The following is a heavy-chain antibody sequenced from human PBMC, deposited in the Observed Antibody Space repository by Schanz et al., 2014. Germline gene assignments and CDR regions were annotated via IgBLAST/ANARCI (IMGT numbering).Heavy chain of an antibody. D-gene: IGHD3-10*01. V-gene: IGHV3-66*01. J-gene: IGHJ4*02. CDR1: GFTVSSDH. Sequence: EVQLVESGGGFVQPGGSLGLSCVVSGFTVSSDHMSWVRQAPGKGLEWVSTIYACGATYYADSVKRRFTISRDISKNTLHLQVTSLRAEDTAIYYCARDGNYYGSRNYYKTPYYFDYWGQGTLVTVSS. CDR2: IYACGAT. CDR3: ARDGNYYGSRNYYKTPYYFDY.